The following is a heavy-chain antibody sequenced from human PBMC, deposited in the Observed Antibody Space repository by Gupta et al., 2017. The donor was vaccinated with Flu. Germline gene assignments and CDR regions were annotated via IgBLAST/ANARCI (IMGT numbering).Heavy chain of an antibody. CDR1: GYTFTSYD. Sequence: QVQLVQSGAEVKKPGASVKVSCKASGYTFTSYDINWVRQATGQGLEWMGWMNPNSGNTGYAQKFQGRVTMTRNTSISTAYMELSSLRSEDTAVYYCARGPLFLEWLLESVGWFDPWGQGTRVTVSA. J-gene: IGHJ5*02. CDR3: ARGPLFLEWLLESVGWFDP. CDR2: MNPNSGNT. D-gene: IGHD3-3*01. V-gene: IGHV1-8*01.